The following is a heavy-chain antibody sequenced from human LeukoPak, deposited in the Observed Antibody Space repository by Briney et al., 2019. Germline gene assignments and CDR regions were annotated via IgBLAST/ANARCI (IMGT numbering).Heavy chain of an antibody. CDR1: GYTFTGYY. D-gene: IGHD3-3*01. V-gene: IGHV1-2*02. J-gene: IGHJ4*02. CDR2: INPNSGGT. Sequence: ASVKVSCKASGYTFTGYYMHWVRQAPGQGLEWMGWINPNSGGTNYAQKLQGRVTMTRDTSISTAYMELSRLRSDDTAVYYCARVSPYYDFWSGYYALFDYWGQGTLVTVSS. CDR3: ARVSPYYDFWSGYYALFDY.